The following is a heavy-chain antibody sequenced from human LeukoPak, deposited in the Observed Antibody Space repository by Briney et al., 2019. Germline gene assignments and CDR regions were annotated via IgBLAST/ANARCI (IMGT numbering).Heavy chain of an antibody. CDR3: ARDPSYYYDSSGNPP. CDR1: GFTFSAYN. D-gene: IGHD3-22*01. V-gene: IGHV3-7*01. CDR2: IKQDGSEK. J-gene: IGHJ5*02. Sequence: GGSLRLSCAASGFTFSAYNMSWVRQAPGKGLEWVANIKQDGSEKYYVDSVKGRFTISRDNAKNSLYLQMNSLRAEDTAVYYCARDPSYYYDSSGNPPWGQGTLVTVSS.